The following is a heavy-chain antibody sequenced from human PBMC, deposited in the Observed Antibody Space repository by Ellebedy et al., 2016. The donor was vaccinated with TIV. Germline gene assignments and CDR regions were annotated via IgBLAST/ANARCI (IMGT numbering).Heavy chain of an antibody. CDR2: INPNSGGT. CDR1: GDTLTDLS. D-gene: IGHD4-17*01. V-gene: IGHV1-2*04. CDR3: ARDGAVTTVFDY. Sequence: AASVKVSCKVSGDTLTDLSIHWVRQAPGKGLEWMGWINPNSGGTNYAQKFQGWVTMTRDTSISTAYMELSRLRSDDTAVYYCARDGAVTTVFDYWGQGTLVTVSS. J-gene: IGHJ4*02.